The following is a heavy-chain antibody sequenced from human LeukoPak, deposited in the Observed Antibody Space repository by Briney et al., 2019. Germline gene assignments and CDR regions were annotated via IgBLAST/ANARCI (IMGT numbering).Heavy chain of an antibody. J-gene: IGHJ6*03. CDR1: GGSISSYY. CDR2: YYTSGST. V-gene: IGHV4-4*07. CDR3: ARDGGVTRDYYYMDV. D-gene: IGHD3-16*01. Sequence: KPSETLSLTCSVPGGSISSYYWSWSRQPAGKGLEWIGRYYTSGSTNYTPSLKSRVTMSVDTSKNQFSLKLSSVTAAHTAVYYCARDGGVTRDYYYMDVWGKGTTVTVSS.